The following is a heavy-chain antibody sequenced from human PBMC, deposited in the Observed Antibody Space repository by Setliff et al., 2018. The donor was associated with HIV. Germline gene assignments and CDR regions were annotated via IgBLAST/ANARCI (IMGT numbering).Heavy chain of an antibody. V-gene: IGHV1-69*13. CDR3: AKGPNFEDAFDI. CDR2: ILPFFDTA. D-gene: IGHD2-8*01. Sequence: SVKVSCKASGYIFTNYGISWVRQAPGQGLEWMGGILPFFDTANYAQKFQGRVTITADESTSTVHMELSSLTSEDTAVYYCAKGPNFEDAFDIWGQGTVVTV. CDR1: GYIFTNYG. J-gene: IGHJ3*02.